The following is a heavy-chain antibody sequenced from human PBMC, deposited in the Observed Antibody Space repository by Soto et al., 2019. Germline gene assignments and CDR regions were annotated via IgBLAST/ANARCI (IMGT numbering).Heavy chain of an antibody. CDR1: GASISSYY. D-gene: IGHD1-26*01. V-gene: IGHV4-59*01. CDR2: IFHSGST. CDR3: ARDQNGSPHFDY. Sequence: QVQLQESGPGLVKPSETLSLTCTVSGASISSYYWSWIRQPPGKGLEWVGFIFHSGSTNCTPSLKSPVTFSVDTSKNQFSLKLTSVTAADTAVYYCARDQNGSPHFDYWGQGILITVSS. J-gene: IGHJ4*02.